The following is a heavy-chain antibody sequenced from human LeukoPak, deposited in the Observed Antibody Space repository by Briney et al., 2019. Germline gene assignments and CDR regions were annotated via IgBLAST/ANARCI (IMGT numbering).Heavy chain of an antibody. D-gene: IGHD6-19*01. J-gene: IGHJ4*02. CDR2: IKQDGSEK. V-gene: IGHV3-7*01. CDR3: ARVAALAGTVIDY. Sequence: AGGSLRLSCAASGFTFRSYWMSWVRQAPGKGLEWVANIKQDGSEKYYVDSVKGRFTISRDNAKNSLSLQMNSLRAEDTAVYYCARVAALAGTVIDYWGQGTLVTVSS. CDR1: GFTFRSYW.